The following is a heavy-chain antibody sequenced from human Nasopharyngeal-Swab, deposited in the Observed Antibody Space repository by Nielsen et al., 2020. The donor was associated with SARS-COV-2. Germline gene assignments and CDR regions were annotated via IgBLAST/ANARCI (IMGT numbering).Heavy chain of an antibody. V-gene: IGHV3-48*04. Sequence: ESLKISSAASGITFSSYSLNWVRQAPGKGLEWISYISSTSTIYYADSVKGRFTISRDNAKNSLYLQMNSLRAEDTAVYYCARDRYFGSGSPFVDYWGQGILVTVAS. D-gene: IGHD3-10*01. CDR3: ARDRYFGSGSPFVDY. J-gene: IGHJ4*02. CDR1: GITFSSYS. CDR2: ISSTSTI.